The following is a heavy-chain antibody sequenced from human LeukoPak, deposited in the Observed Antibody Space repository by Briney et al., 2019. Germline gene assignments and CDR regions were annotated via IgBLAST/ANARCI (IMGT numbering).Heavy chain of an antibody. J-gene: IGHJ4*02. V-gene: IGHV1-2*02. Sequence: GASVKVSCKASGYTFTGYYMHWVRQAPGQGLEWMGWINPNSGGTNYAQKFQGRVTMTRDTSISTAYMELSRLRSDDTAVYYCARDAWGYDILPTAYWGQGTLVTVSS. D-gene: IGHD3-9*01. CDR3: ARDAWGYDILPTAY. CDR2: INPNSGGT. CDR1: GYTFTGYY.